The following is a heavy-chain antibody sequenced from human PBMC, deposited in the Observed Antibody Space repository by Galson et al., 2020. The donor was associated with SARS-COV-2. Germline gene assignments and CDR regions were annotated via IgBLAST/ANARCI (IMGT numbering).Heavy chain of an antibody. V-gene: IGHV1-2*02. D-gene: IGHD3-9*01. CDR2: INPNSGDT. J-gene: IGHJ4*02. Sequence: ASVKVSCKVSGYTFTGYYIHWVRQAPGQGLEWMGWINPNSGDTDYTQNFQGRVTMTRDTSISTAYMEMSRLRSDDSAVYYCAIAKLRFFDWLSDWGQGTQLTVSS. CDR3: AIAKLRFFDWLSD. CDR1: GYTFTGYY.